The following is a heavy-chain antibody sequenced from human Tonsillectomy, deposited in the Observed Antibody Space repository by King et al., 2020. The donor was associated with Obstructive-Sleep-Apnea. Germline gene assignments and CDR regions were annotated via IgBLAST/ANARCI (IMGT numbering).Heavy chain of an antibody. V-gene: IGHV4-38-2*02. CDR3: ARDLKVYTVVANWFDP. CDR2: IYHSGST. J-gene: IGHJ5*02. CDR1: GYSISSGYY. D-gene: IGHD2-2*01. Sequence: QLQESGPGLVKPSETLSLTCTVSGYSISSGYYWGWIRQPPGKGLEWIGSIYHSGSTYYNPSLKSRVTISVDTSKNQFSLKLSSVTAADTAVYYCARDLKVYTVVANWFDPWGQGTLVTVSS.